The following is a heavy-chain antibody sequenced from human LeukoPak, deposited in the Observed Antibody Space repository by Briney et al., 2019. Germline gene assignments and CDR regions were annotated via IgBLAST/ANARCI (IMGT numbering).Heavy chain of an antibody. D-gene: IGHD3-22*01. V-gene: IGHV3-23*01. J-gene: IGHJ4*02. CDR2: ISGSGGST. CDR3: AKAPYYCDSSGYYYVYGFDY. Sequence: GGSLRLSCAASGFTFSSYAMSWVRQAPGKGLEWVSAISGSGGSTYYADSVKGRFTISRDNSKNTLYLQMNSLRAEDTAVYYCAKAPYYCDSSGYYYVYGFDYWGQGTLVTVSS. CDR1: GFTFSSYA.